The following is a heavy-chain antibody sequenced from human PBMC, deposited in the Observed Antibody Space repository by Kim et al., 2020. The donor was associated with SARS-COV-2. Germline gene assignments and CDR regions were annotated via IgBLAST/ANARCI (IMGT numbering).Heavy chain of an antibody. CDR2: ISGSGGST. CDR1: GFTFSSYA. CDR3: AKDGPAAAGPVEGSFDP. J-gene: IGHJ5*02. Sequence: GGSLRLSCAASGFTFSSYAMSWVRQAPGKGLEWVSAISGSGGSTYYADSVKGRFTISRDNSKNTLYLQMNSLRAEDTAVYYCAKDGPAAAGPVEGSFDPWGQGTLVTVSS. D-gene: IGHD6-13*01. V-gene: IGHV3-23*01.